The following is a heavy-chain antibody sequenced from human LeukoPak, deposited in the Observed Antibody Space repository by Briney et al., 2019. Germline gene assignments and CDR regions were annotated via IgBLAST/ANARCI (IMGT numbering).Heavy chain of an antibody. Sequence: PGGSLRLSCAASGFTFSSYWMSWVRQAPGKGLEWVANIKQDGSEKYYVDSVKGRFTISRDNAKNSLYLKMNSLRAEDTAVYYCARAGDSSGYYWNYYYGMDVWGQGTTVTVSS. V-gene: IGHV3-7*01. CDR1: GFTFSSYW. D-gene: IGHD3-22*01. CDR2: IKQDGSEK. CDR3: ARAGDSSGYYWNYYYGMDV. J-gene: IGHJ6*02.